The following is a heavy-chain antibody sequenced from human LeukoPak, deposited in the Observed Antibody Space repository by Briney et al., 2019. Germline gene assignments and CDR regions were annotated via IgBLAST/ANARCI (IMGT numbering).Heavy chain of an antibody. CDR1: GYTFTSYF. D-gene: IGHD7-27*01. CDR3: ARGPPNWGYDY. CDR2: INPSGGST. J-gene: IGHJ4*02. V-gene: IGHV1-46*01. Sequence: GASVKVSCKASGYTFTSYFLHWVRQAPGQGLEWMGIINPSGGSTSYAQKFQARVTMTRDTSTSTVYMELSSLRSEDTAVYYCARGPPNWGYDYWGPGTLVTVSS.